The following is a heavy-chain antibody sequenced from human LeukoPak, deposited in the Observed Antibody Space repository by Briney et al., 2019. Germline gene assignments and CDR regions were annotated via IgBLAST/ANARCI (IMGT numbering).Heavy chain of an antibody. V-gene: IGHV1-69*06. Sequence: ASVKVSCKASGGTFSSYAISWARQAPGQGLEWMGGIIPIFGTANYAQKFQGRVTITADKSTSTAYMELSSLRSEDTAVYYCAREVPLWFGELSTGPLGYWGQGTLVTVSS. CDR1: GGTFSSYA. CDR3: AREVPLWFGELSTGPLGY. J-gene: IGHJ4*02. D-gene: IGHD3-10*01. CDR2: IIPIFGTA.